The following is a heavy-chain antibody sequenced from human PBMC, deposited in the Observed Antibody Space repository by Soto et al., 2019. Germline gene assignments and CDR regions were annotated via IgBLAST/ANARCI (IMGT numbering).Heavy chain of an antibody. J-gene: IGHJ3*02. CDR3: AREYYDSSGYYHDAFDI. Sequence: GGSLRLSCAASGFTFSSYEMNWVRQAPGKGLELVSYISSSGSTIYYADSVKGRFTISRDNAKNSLYLQMNSLRAEDTAVYYCAREYYDSSGYYHDAFDIWGQGTMVTVSS. CDR2: ISSSGSTI. V-gene: IGHV3-48*03. D-gene: IGHD3-22*01. CDR1: GFTFSSYE.